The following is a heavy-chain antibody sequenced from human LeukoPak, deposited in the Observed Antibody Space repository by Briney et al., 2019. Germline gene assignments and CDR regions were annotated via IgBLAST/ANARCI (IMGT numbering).Heavy chain of an antibody. V-gene: IGHV3-23*01. CDR2: ISSSGGST. CDR1: GFTFSSFV. Sequence: GGSLRLSCTASGFTFSSFVMSWVRQAPGKGLEWVSSISSSGGSTYYADSVRGRFTISRDNSKNTLYLQMNSLRAEDTAVYYCAKQRHSNGWYYFDYWGQGTLVTVSS. J-gene: IGHJ4*02. CDR3: AKQRHSNGWYYFDY. D-gene: IGHD6-19*01.